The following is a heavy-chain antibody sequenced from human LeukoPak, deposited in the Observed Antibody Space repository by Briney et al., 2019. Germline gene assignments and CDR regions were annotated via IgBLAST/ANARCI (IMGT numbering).Heavy chain of an antibody. Sequence: SETLSLTCTVSGDSISGSYWTWIRQSAGRGLEWIGRINTSGNTNYNPSLKSRVTMSLDTSENQFSLNMSSVTVADTAVYYCARDRLGFRVDVWGKGTTVTFSS. CDR3: ARDRLGFRVDV. CDR2: INTSGNT. V-gene: IGHV4-4*07. CDR1: GDSISGSY. D-gene: IGHD3-10*01. J-gene: IGHJ6*04.